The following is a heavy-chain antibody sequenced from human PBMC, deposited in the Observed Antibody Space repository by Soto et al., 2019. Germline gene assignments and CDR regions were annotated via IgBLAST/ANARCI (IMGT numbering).Heavy chain of an antibody. CDR2: IWYDGSNK. Sequence: GSLQLCCEASGFTFSSYGMHWVRQAAGKGLEWVAVIWYDGSNKYYADSVKGRFTISRDNAKNSLYLQMNSLRAEDTAVYYCARLGSIAAAGTPDYWGQGTLVTVSS. CDR3: ARLGSIAAAGTPDY. V-gene: IGHV3-33*01. J-gene: IGHJ4*02. CDR1: GFTFSSYG. D-gene: IGHD6-13*01.